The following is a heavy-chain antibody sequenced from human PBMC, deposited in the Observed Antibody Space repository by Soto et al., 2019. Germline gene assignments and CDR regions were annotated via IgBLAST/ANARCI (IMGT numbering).Heavy chain of an antibody. Sequence: KPSETLSLTCTVSGGSISSYYWSWIRQPPGKGLEWIGYIYYSGSTNYNPSLKSRVTISVDTSKNQFSLKLSSVTAADTAVYYCARGGGSPPGYNWFDPWGQGTLVTVSS. CDR1: GGSISSYY. J-gene: IGHJ5*02. D-gene: IGHD1-26*01. V-gene: IGHV4-59*01. CDR2: IYYSGST. CDR3: ARGGGSPPGYNWFDP.